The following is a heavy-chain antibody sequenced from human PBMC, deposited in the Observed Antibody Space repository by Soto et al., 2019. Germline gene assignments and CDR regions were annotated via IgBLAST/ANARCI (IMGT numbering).Heavy chain of an antibody. CDR3: ARVGTVMYTGVQYYFDY. CDR1: GYTFSNYH. J-gene: IGHJ4*01. Sequence: SGKVSCKASGYTFSNYHMHWVRQAPGQGLDWMGIINPTTGTTTYAQNFQGRVNMTRDTSTATVYMDLSSLTSGDTAVYYCARVGTVMYTGVQYYFDYWGQ. CDR2: INPTTGTT. V-gene: IGHV1-46*01. D-gene: IGHD3-16*01.